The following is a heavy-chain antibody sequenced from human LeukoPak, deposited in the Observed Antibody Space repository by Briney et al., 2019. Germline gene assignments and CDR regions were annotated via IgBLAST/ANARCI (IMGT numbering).Heavy chain of an antibody. V-gene: IGHV3-33*06. CDR1: GFTFSNYG. Sequence: GGSLRLSCTASGFTFSNYGIHWVRRAPGKGLEWVAVIWSDGRSAESVKGRFTISRDNSKNTLYLQMNSLRAEDTAVYYCAKDWGYTTMVSYYFDYWGQGALVTVSS. CDR3: AKDWGYTTMVSYYFDY. J-gene: IGHJ4*02. D-gene: IGHD5-18*01. CDR2: IWSDGR.